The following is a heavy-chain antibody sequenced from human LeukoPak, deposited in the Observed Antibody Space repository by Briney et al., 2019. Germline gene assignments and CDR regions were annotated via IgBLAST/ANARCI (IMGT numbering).Heavy chain of an antibody. V-gene: IGHV4-39*07. Sequence: PSETLSLTCTVSGGSISSSSYYWGWIRQPPGRGLEWIGSIYYSGSTYYNPSLKSRVTISVDTSKNQFSLKLSSVTAADTAVYYCARHGDQPLLHFDYWGQGTLVTVSS. J-gene: IGHJ4*02. CDR1: GGSISSSSYY. CDR2: IYYSGST. CDR3: ARHGDQPLLHFDY. D-gene: IGHD2-2*01.